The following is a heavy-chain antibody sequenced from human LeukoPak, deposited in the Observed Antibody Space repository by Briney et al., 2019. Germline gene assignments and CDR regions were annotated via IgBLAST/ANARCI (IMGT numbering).Heavy chain of an antibody. V-gene: IGHV3-7*01. CDR3: ARISTSVAGADY. CDR2: IKRDGSEK. CDR1: GFTFSTSW. J-gene: IGHJ4*02. Sequence: GESLRLSCAASGFTFSTSWMSWVRQAPGKGLEWVANIKRDGSEKYYVDSVKGRFTISRDNSKNSLHLQMDSLRAEDTAVYYCARISTSVAGADYWGQGTQVTVSS. D-gene: IGHD6-19*01.